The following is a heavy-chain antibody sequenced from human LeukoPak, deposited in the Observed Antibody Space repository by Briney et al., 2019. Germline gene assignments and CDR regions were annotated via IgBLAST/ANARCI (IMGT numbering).Heavy chain of an antibody. CDR2: ISSSGSTI. Sequence: PGGSLRLSCAASGFTFSDYYMSWIRQAPGKGLEWVSYISSSGSTIYYADSVKGRFTISRDNAKNSLYLQMNSLRAEDTAVYYCARELGYCTNGVCYRGIDPWGQGTLVTVSS. CDR1: GFTFSDYY. CDR3: ARELGYCTNGVCYRGIDP. J-gene: IGHJ5*02. D-gene: IGHD2-8*01. V-gene: IGHV3-11*01.